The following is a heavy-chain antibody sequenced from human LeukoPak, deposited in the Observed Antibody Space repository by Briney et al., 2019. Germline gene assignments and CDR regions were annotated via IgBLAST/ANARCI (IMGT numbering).Heavy chain of an antibody. D-gene: IGHD5-12*01. J-gene: IGHJ6*02. CDR1: GFTFSSFG. CDR2: ISYDGSNK. V-gene: IGHV3-30*03. Sequence: GGSLRLSCAASGFTFSSFGMHWVRQAPGKGLEWVAVISYDGSNKYYADSVKGRFTISRDNSQNTLYLQVNSLRLEDTAVYYCGRLMGGYDSYFYGMDVWGQGTTVTVSS. CDR3: GRLMGGYDSYFYGMDV.